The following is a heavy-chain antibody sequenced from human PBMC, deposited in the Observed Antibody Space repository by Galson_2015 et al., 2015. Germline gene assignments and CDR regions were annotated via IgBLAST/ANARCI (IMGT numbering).Heavy chain of an antibody. CDR3: TRVHGWYYGMDV. D-gene: IGHD6-19*01. V-gene: IGHV3-49*04. Sequence: SLRLSCAASGFTFSSYAMSWVRQAPGKGLEWVGFIGSKAYGGTTEYAASVKGRSTISRDDSKSIAYLQTNSLKTEDTAVYYCTRVHGWYYGMDVWGQGTTVTVSS. CDR1: GFTFSSYA. J-gene: IGHJ6*02. CDR2: IGSKAYGGTT.